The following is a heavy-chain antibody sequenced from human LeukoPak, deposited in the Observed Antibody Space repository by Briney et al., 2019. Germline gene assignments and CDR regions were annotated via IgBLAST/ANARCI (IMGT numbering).Heavy chain of an antibody. Sequence: SQTLSLTCAISGDSVSSNSAAWNWIRQSPSRGLEWLGRTYYRSKWYNDYAVSVKSRITINPDTSKNQFSLQLNSVTPEDTAVYYCARDPGLYSSSWYPASYGMDVWGQGTTVTVSS. V-gene: IGHV6-1*01. J-gene: IGHJ6*02. D-gene: IGHD6-13*01. CDR1: GDSVSSNSAA. CDR3: ARDPGLYSSSWYPASYGMDV. CDR2: TYYRSKWYN.